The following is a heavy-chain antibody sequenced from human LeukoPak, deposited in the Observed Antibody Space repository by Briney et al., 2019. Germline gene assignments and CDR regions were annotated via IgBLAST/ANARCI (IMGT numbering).Heavy chain of an antibody. D-gene: IGHD4-17*01. CDR1: GGSISSYY. CDR2: NYYSGST. J-gene: IGHJ4*02. CDR3: ARHVTTVTRYFDY. V-gene: IGHV4-59*08. Sequence: SETLSLTCTVSGGSISSYYWSWIRQPPGKGLEWIGYNYYSGSTNYNPSLKSRVTISVDTSKNQFSLKLSSVTAADTAVYYCARHVTTVTRYFDYWGQGTLVTVSS.